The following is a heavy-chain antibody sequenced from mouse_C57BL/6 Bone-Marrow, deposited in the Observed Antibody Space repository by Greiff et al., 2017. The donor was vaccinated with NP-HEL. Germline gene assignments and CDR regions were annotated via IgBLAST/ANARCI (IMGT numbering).Heavy chain of an antibody. V-gene: IGHV1-72*01. CDR3: ARHYYGSRGWYFDV. J-gene: IGHJ1*03. CDR1: GYTFTSYW. D-gene: IGHD1-1*01. Sequence: QVQLQQPGADLVKPGASVKLSCKASGYTFTSYWMHWVKQRPGRGLEWIGRIAPNSGGTKFNEKFKTKATLTVDKPSSTAYMQLSSLTSEDSAVYYCARHYYGSRGWYFDVWGTGTTVTVSS. CDR2: IAPNSGGT.